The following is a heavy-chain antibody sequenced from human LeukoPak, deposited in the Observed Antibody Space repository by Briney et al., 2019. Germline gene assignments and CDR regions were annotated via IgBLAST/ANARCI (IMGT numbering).Heavy chain of an antibody. J-gene: IGHJ4*02. V-gene: IGHV4-59*08. CDR1: GGSISSYY. CDR3: ARTKFLEWALYYFDH. CDR2: IYYSGST. Sequence: SETLSLTCTVSGGSISSYYWSWVRQRPGKGMEWIGYIYYSGSTYYNPSLKSRVTISVDTSKNQFSLKLSSVTAADTAVYYCARTKFLEWALYYFDHWGQGTLVTVSS. D-gene: IGHD3-3*01.